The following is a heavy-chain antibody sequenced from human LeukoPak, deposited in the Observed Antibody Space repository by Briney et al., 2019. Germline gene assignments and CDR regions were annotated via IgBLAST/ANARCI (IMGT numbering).Heavy chain of an antibody. Sequence: EGSLRLSCAASGFTFSSYGMHWVRQAPGKGLEWVAVIWYDGSNKYYADSVKGRFTISRDNSKNTLYLQMNSLRAEDTAVYYCARGQGIAAAAYYYYYGMDVWGQGTTVTVSS. CDR2: IWYDGSNK. CDR3: ARGQGIAAAAYYYYYGMDV. J-gene: IGHJ6*02. CDR1: GFTFSSYG. V-gene: IGHV3-33*01. D-gene: IGHD6-13*01.